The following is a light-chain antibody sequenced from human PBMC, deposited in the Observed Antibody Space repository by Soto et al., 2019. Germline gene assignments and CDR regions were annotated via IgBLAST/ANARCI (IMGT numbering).Light chain of an antibody. CDR1: QSVSSN. Sequence: ILVTQSPATLSVCQGERVTLSCRASQSVSSNLAWYQQTTGQAPRILIYGASTRDTDIPARFSGSGSGKDFSLTVSRLETEDFQVYSCQQRSHWPRTFGQGTKVDI. CDR3: QQRSHWPRT. J-gene: IGKJ1*01. CDR2: GAS. V-gene: IGKV3-15*01.